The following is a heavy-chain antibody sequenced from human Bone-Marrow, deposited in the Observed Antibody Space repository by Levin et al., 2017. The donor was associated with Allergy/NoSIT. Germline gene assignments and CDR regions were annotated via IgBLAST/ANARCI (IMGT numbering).Heavy chain of an antibody. CDR3: ARVNFYPTAAFDI. Sequence: ASVKVSCKASGYTFTGYYMHWVRQAPGQGLEWMGRINPNSGGTNYAQKFQGRVTMTRDTSISTAYMELSRLRSDDTAVYYCARVNFYPTAAFDIWGQGTMVTVSS. J-gene: IGHJ3*02. D-gene: IGHD2/OR15-2a*01. CDR2: INPNSGGT. V-gene: IGHV1-2*06. CDR1: GYTFTGYY.